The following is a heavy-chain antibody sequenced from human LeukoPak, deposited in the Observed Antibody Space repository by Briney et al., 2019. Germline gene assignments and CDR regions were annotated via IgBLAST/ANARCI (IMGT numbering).Heavy chain of an antibody. V-gene: IGHV3-21*01. CDR1: GFTFSSYS. J-gene: IGHJ6*03. D-gene: IGHD5/OR15-5a*01. Sequence: GGSLRLSCSVSGFTFSSYSINWVRQAPGKGLEWVSSISSSGTYIYYADSVKGRFTISRDNAKQSLTLRMDSLRGEDSAVYYCARLVSASYYMDVWGEGTAVTVSS. CDR2: ISSSGTYI. CDR3: ARLVSASYYMDV.